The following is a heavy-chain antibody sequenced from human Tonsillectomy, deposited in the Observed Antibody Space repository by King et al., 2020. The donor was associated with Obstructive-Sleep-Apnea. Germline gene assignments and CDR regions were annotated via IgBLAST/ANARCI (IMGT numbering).Heavy chain of an antibody. Sequence: QLQESGPGLVKPSQNLSLTCTVSGGSISSGDFYWSWIRQPPGKGLEWIGYIYYSGSTYYNPSLRSRVTISLDTSKNQFSLNLSAVTAADTAMYYCARDRFEGGSYGNLAMWGYWGQGTLVTVSS. J-gene: IGHJ4*02. D-gene: IGHD1-26*01. V-gene: IGHV4-30-4*01. CDR3: ARDRFEGGSYGNLAMWGY. CDR1: GGSISSGDFY. CDR2: IYYSGST.